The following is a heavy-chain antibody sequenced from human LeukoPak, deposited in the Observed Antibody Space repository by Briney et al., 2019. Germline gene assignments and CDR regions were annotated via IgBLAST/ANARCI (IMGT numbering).Heavy chain of an antibody. CDR1: GGSVSSGSY. CDR2: IYYSGST. D-gene: IGHD3-22*01. J-gene: IGHJ4*02. CDR3: ARATYDSSVHLDY. Sequence: SETLSLTCTVSGGSVSSGSYWSWIRQPPGKGLEWIGYIYYSGSTNYNPSLQSRVTISVDTSKSQFSLKLSSVTAADTAVYYCARATYDSSVHLDYWGQGTLVTVSS. V-gene: IGHV4-61*01.